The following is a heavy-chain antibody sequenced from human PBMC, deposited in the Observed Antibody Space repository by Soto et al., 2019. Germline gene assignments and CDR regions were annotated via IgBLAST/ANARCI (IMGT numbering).Heavy chain of an antibody. CDR2: ISENGDRQ. CDR3: ARRLAPTISALGY. CDR1: GLTFTAST. J-gene: IGHJ4*02. Sequence: QEQLVQSGGDVVQAGNSLRLSCTASGLTFTASTFHWVRQAPGKGLQWVAVISENGDRQYSTESVRGRFVISRDSSKNTLYLQMNSLRPEDTGVYFCARRLAPTISALGYWGQGALVTVSS. D-gene: IGHD1-26*01. V-gene: IGHV3-30*09.